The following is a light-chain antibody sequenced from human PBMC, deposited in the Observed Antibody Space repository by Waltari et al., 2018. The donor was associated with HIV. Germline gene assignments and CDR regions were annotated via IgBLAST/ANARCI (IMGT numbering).Light chain of an antibody. CDR3: AAWDDSLNGYV. CDR1: SSNIGSNY. Sequence: QSVLTQPPSASGTPGQRVTISCSGSSSNIGSNYVYWYHQLPGSAPKLLIYRNDQRPSGVPDRFSGSQSGTSASLAIGGLRSDDEADYYCAAWDDSLNGYVFGTGTKVTVL. CDR2: RND. V-gene: IGLV1-47*01. J-gene: IGLJ1*01.